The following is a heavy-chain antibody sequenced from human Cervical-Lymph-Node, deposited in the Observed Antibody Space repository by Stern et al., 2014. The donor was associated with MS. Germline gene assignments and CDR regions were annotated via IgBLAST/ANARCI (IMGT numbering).Heavy chain of an antibody. D-gene: IGHD3-22*01. CDR3: AKDRQRRYDYDSSGYAYFDF. CDR1: GFSFTDFG. CDR2: MSFDGTKK. Sequence: VQLVESGGGVVQPGRSLRLSCVVSGFSFTDFGIHWLRQAPGKGLEWLAVMSFDGTKKHYAASVKGRFIISRDSSKNTVHLQMSSLRAEDTAVYYCAKDRQRRYDYDSSGYAYFDFWGQGSLVSVSS. V-gene: IGHV3-30*18. J-gene: IGHJ4*02.